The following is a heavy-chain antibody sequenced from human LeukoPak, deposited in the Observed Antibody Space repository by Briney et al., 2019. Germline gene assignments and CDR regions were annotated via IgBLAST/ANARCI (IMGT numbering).Heavy chain of an antibody. Sequence: SETLSLTCAVYGGSFSGYYWSWIREPPGKGLEWIGEINHSGSTNYNPSLKSRVTISVDTSKNQFSLKLSSVTAADTAVYNCARGRIVRYYYYGMDVWGKGTTVTVSS. D-gene: IGHD1-26*01. CDR3: ARGRIVRYYYYGMDV. J-gene: IGHJ6*04. CDR1: GGSFSGYY. V-gene: IGHV4-34*01. CDR2: INHSGST.